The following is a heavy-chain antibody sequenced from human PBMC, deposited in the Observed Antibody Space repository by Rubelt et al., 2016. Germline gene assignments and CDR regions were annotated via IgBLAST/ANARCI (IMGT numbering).Heavy chain of an antibody. D-gene: IGHD5-18*01. J-gene: IGHJ4*02. Sequence: GSISSGGYFWSWIRQRPEKGLEWIGYISYSGSTYYNPSLKSRLTISLDTSKNQFSLNLSSVTAADTAVYYCARDFEAAMVDYWGQGTLVTVSS. CDR3: ARDFEAAMVDY. V-gene: IGHV4-31*02. CDR1: GSISSGGYF. CDR2: ISYSGST.